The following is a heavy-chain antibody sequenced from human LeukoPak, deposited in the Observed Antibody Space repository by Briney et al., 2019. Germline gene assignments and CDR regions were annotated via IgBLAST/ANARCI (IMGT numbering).Heavy chain of an antibody. J-gene: IGHJ5*02. CDR2: IIPIFGTA. CDR1: GGTFSSYA. CDR3: ARLWFGELISWFDP. V-gene: IGHV1-69*01. D-gene: IGHD3-10*01. Sequence: GSSVKVSCKASGGTFSSYAISWVRQAPGQGLEWMGGIIPIFGTANYAQKFQGRVTITADESTSTAYMELSSLRSEDTAVYYCARLWFGELISWFDPWGQGTLVTVSS.